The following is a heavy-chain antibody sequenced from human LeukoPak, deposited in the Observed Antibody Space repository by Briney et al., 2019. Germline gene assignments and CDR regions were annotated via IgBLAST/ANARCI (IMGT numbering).Heavy chain of an antibody. V-gene: IGHV3-23*01. J-gene: IGHJ4*02. Sequence: GGSLRLSCAASGFTFSSYAMSWVRQAPGKGLEWVSAIRGSGGSTYYADSVKGRFTISRDNSKNTLYLQMNSLRAEDTAVYYCASPPGYSGYDFRGALGDYWGQGTLVTVSS. CDR2: IRGSGGST. CDR3: ASPPGYSGYDFRGALGDY. D-gene: IGHD5-12*01. CDR1: GFTFSSYA.